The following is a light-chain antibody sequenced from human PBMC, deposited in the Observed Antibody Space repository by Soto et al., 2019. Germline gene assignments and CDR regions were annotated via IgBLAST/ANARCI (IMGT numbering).Light chain of an antibody. J-gene: IGKJ2*01. CDR2: GAS. CDR3: QQTYSTPGYT. V-gene: IGKV1-39*01. Sequence: DIQMTQSPSSLSASVRDRVTITCRASQSISNFLNWYQQKPGKAPKLLIYGASTLQSGVPSRFSGGGSGTDFTLTISSLQPEDFATYYCQQTYSTPGYTFAQGTKLEIK. CDR1: QSISNF.